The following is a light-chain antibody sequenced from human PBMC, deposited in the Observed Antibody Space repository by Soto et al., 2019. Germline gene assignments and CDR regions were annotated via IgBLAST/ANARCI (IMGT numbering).Light chain of an antibody. CDR3: QQYNNWPPYT. CDR2: GAS. J-gene: IGKJ2*01. Sequence: EIVMTQSPATLSVSPGERATLSCRASQSINSNLAWYQQRPGQAPRLLIYGASTRATGIPARFSGSGSGAEFTLTISSLQSEDCAVYYCQQYNNWPPYTFGQGTKLEI. V-gene: IGKV3-15*01. CDR1: QSINSN.